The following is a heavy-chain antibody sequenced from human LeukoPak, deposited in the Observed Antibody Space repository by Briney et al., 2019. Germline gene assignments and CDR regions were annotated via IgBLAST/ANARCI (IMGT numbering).Heavy chain of an antibody. CDR3: ARDGSLAVADY. J-gene: IGHJ4*02. V-gene: IGHV1-18*04. Sequence: ASVKVSCKASGYTFTGYYIHWVRQAPGQGLEWMGWISAYNGNTNYAQKLQGRVTMTTDTSTSTAYMELRSLRSDDTAVYYCARDGSLAVADYWGQGTLVTVSS. D-gene: IGHD6-19*01. CDR1: GYTFTGYY. CDR2: ISAYNGNT.